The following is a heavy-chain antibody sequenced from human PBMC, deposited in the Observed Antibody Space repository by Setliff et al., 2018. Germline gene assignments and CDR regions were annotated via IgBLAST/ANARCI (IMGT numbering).Heavy chain of an antibody. V-gene: IGHV3-7*01. J-gene: IGHJ4*02. D-gene: IGHD2-2*01. Sequence: PGGSLRLSCAASGFTFSTYWMSWVRQAPGKGLEWVANINQYGSEKYYVDSVKGRFTISRDNSKNTLYLQMNSLRAEDTAVYYCARSENCFSTHCSPYDYWGQGTLVTVSS. CDR1: GFTFSTYW. CDR2: INQYGSEK. CDR3: ARSENCFSTHCSPYDY.